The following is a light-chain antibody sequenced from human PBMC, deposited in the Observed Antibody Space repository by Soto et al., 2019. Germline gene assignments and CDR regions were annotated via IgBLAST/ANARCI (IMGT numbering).Light chain of an antibody. CDR2: EVS. CDR3: YSYRGYYTRV. CDR1: SSDVGGYNF. J-gene: IGLJ1*01. Sequence: SALTQPASLSGSPGQSITISCTGTSSDVGGYNFVSWYQQHPGRAPKLLIYEVSRRPSGVSNRFSGSKSGDTASLTISGLQAKDEADYYCYSYRGYYTRVFGTGTKVNVL. V-gene: IGLV2-14*01.